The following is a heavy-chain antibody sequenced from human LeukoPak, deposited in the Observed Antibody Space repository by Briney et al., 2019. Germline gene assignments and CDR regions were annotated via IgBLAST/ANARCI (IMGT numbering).Heavy chain of an antibody. CDR3: ARAKKGTPLPISYYYYAMDV. CDR2: ISGNGGST. J-gene: IGHJ6*02. CDR1: GFTFSTYA. D-gene: IGHD1/OR15-1a*01. Sequence: PGGSLRLSCAASGFTFSTYAMNWVRQAPGKGLEWLSGISGNGGSTSHADSLKGRLNISRDNSKNTLYLELNGLRVEDTAVYFCARAKKGTPLPISYYYYAMDVWGQGTTVTVSS. V-gene: IGHV3-23*01.